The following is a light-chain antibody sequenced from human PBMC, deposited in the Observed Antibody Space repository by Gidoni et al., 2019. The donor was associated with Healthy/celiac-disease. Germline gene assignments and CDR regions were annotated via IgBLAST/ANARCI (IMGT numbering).Light chain of an antibody. Sequence: EIVLTQSPGTLSLSPGERATLSCRASQSVSSSYLAWYQQKPGQAPRLLIYGASSRATGIPDRFSGSGSGTDFTLTISRLGPEDFAVYYCQQYGSSPTFXQXTKVEIK. CDR2: GAS. CDR3: QQYGSSPT. J-gene: IGKJ1*01. CDR1: QSVSSSY. V-gene: IGKV3-20*01.